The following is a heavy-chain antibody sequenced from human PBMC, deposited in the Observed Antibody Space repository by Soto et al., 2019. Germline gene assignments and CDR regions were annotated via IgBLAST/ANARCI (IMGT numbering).Heavy chain of an antibody. CDR3: ARDLSGTTRWYYYYGMDV. V-gene: IGHV3-30-3*01. D-gene: IGHD1-1*01. J-gene: IGHJ6*02. CDR2: ISYDGSNK. Sequence: QVQLVESGGGVVQPGRSLRLSCAASGFTFSSYAMHWVRQAPGKGLEWVAVISYDGSNKYYADSVKGRFTISRDNSKNTLYLQMNSLRAEDTAVYYCARDLSGTTRWYYYYGMDVWGQGTTVTVSS. CDR1: GFTFSSYA.